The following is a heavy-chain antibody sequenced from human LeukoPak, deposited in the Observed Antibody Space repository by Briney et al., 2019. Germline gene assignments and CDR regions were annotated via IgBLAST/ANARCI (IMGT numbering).Heavy chain of an antibody. Sequence: AGGSLILSCAASGFTFDDYGMSWVRQAPGKGLEWVSGINWNGGSTGYADSVKGRFTISRDNAKNSLYLQMNSLRAEDTALYHCARAPVSGSYYVQYYYYGMDVWGQGTTVTVSS. V-gene: IGHV3-20*01. CDR3: ARAPVSGSYYVQYYYYGMDV. CDR2: INWNGGST. D-gene: IGHD1-26*01. CDR1: GFTFDDYG. J-gene: IGHJ6*02.